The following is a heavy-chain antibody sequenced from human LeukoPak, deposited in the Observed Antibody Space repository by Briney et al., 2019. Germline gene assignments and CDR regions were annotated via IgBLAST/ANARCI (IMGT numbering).Heavy chain of an antibody. Sequence: PSETLSLTCTVSGGSMSSSGQYWGWIRQSPVKGLEWIGSIYYSGSTYYNPSLKSRVTISVDTSKNQFSLELRSVTAADTAIYYCARNMTAVSRLDVFDILGPGTMVTVS. CDR1: GGSMSSSGQY. V-gene: IGHV4-39*01. CDR2: IYYSGST. D-gene: IGHD4-17*01. CDR3: ARNMTAVSRLDVFDI. J-gene: IGHJ3*02.